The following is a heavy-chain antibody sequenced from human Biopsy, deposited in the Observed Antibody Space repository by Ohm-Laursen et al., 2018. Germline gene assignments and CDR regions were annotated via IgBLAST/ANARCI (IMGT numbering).Heavy chain of an antibody. V-gene: IGHV3-21*06. Sequence: SLRLSCAAPGVTLSGYGMNWVRQAPGKGLEWVSSISASSSYIHYADSVKGRFTVSRDNTKNSLYLQMSSLRAADTAIYYCATELLPPGVGGPWLDSWGQGAPVTVSS. CDR3: ATELLPPGVGGPWLDS. CDR2: ISASSSYI. D-gene: IGHD3-10*01. J-gene: IGHJ5*01. CDR1: GVTLSGYG.